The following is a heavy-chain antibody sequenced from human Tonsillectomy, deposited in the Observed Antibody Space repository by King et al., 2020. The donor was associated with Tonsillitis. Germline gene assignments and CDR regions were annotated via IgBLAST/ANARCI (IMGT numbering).Heavy chain of an antibody. V-gene: IGHV3-33*05. J-gene: IGHJ4*02. CDR2: ISYDGSNK. D-gene: IGHD4-17*01. CDR1: GFTFSSYG. CDR3: ARHYGFDY. Sequence: VQLVESGGGVVQPGRSLRLSCAASGFTFSSYGMHWVRQAPGKGLEWVAVISYDGSNKYYADSVKGRFTISRDNSKNTLYLQMNSLRAEDTAVYYCARHYGFDYWGQGNLVTVSS.